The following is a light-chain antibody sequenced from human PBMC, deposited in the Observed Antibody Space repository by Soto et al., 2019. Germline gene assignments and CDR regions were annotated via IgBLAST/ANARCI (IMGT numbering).Light chain of an antibody. J-gene: IGLJ1*01. CDR3: SSYTTSNTPQKV. CDR1: SSDVGGYNY. CDR2: DVT. Sequence: QSVLTQPASVSGSPGQSITISCTGTSSDVGGYNYVSWYQHHPGKAPKLIIYDVTNRPSGVSNPFSGSKSGNTASLTISGLQPEDEADYYSSSYTTSNTPQKVFGPGPKVTVL. V-gene: IGLV2-14*03.